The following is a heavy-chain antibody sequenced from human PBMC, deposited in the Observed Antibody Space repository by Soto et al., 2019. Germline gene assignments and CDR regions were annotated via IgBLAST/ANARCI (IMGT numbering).Heavy chain of an antibody. CDR2: ISYDGSNK. V-gene: IGHV3-30-3*01. CDR3: AREGSGSYYFRFDP. CDR1: GFTFSSYA. J-gene: IGHJ5*02. Sequence: GGSLRLSCAASGFTFSSYAMHWVRQAPGKGLEWVAVISYDGSNKYYADSVKGRFTISRDNSKNTLYLQMNSLRAEDTAVYYCAREGSGSYYFRFDPWGQGTLVTVSS. D-gene: IGHD3-10*01.